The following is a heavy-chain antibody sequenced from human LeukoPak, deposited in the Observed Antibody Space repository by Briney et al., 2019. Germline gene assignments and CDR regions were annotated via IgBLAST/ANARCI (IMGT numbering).Heavy chain of an antibody. CDR3: ARERRVEVSVRKTVALDM. D-gene: IGHD3-10*02. CDR2: INHSGRT. V-gene: IGHV4-34*01. J-gene: IGHJ3*02. Sequence: SETLSLTCAVYGGSFNEYHWSWIRQPPGKRLEWIGEINHSGRTHYNPSPESRVTISIDMSKNQFSLKMRSVTAADTAVYYCARERRVEVSVRKTVALDMWGQRTMVTASS. CDR1: GGSFNEYH.